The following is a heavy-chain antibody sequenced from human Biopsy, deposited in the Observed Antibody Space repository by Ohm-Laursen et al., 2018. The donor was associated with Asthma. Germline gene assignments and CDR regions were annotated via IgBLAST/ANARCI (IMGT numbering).Heavy chain of an antibody. J-gene: IGHJ3*02. CDR3: ARTYFDFLTGQVHDAFAM. Sequence: ASVEVSCKASGYTFINYAIHWVRQAPGHSLEWMGWINAANGNTKYSQKFQGRLTISRDTPASTAYMDLSSLRSEDTAVYYCARTYFDFLTGQVHDAFAMWGQGTMVTVSS. CDR1: GYTFINYA. V-gene: IGHV1-3*01. CDR2: INAANGNT. D-gene: IGHD3-9*01.